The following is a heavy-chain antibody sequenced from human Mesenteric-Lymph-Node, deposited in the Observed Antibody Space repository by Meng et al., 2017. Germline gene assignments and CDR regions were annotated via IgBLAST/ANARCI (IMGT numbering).Heavy chain of an antibody. D-gene: IGHD4-17*01. CDR1: GFILNDYY. V-gene: IGHV3-11*01. Sequence: GESLKISCAASGFILNDYYMSWIRHAPGKGLEWVSYISSSGATIYYADSVKGRFTISRDNAKNSLYLQMNSLRAEDTAVYYCASSVYGDPNWFDPWGQGTLVTGSS. CDR2: ISSSGATI. CDR3: ASSVYGDPNWFDP. J-gene: IGHJ5*02.